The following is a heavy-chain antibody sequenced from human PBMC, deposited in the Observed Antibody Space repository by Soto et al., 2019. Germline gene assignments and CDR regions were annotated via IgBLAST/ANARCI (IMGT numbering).Heavy chain of an antibody. Sequence: QVQLVQSGAEVKKPGASVKVSCKASGYTFTSYYMHWVRQAPGQGLEWMGIINPSGGSTSYAQKFQGRVTMTRDTSTRTVYMEPSSLRSEDTAVYYCASPSRYCSGGSCRPVHSYYYYGMDVWGQGTTVTVSS. V-gene: IGHV1-46*01. D-gene: IGHD2-15*01. CDR3: ASPSRYCSGGSCRPVHSYYYYGMDV. CDR1: GYTFTSYY. CDR2: INPSGGST. J-gene: IGHJ6*02.